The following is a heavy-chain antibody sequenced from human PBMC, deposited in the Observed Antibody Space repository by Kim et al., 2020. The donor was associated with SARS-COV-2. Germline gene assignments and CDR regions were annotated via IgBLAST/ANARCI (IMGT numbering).Heavy chain of an antibody. D-gene: IGHD3-22*01. CDR2: INPSGGST. CDR3: ARVPRINYYDSSGYYSHYGMDV. V-gene: IGHV1-46*01. J-gene: IGHJ6*02. CDR1: GYTFTSYY. Sequence: ASVKVSCKASGYTFTSYYMHWVRQAPGQGLEWMGIINPSGGSTSYAQKFQGRVTMTRDMSTSTVYMELSSLRSEDTAVYYCARVPRINYYDSSGYYSHYGMDVWGQGTTVTVSS.